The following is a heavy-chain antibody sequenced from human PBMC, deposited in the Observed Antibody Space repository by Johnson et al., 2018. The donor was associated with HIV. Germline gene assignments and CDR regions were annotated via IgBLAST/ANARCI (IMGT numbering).Heavy chain of an antibody. CDR2: ISFHATEK. Sequence: QVQLVESGGGVVQPGGSLGLSCTASGFTFSRNAMHWVRQPPGKGLEWVAVISFHATEKHYGDSVRGRFTISRDNSKNTLSLQMNSLRAEDTALYYCAKDQWMFDIWGQGTMVTVSS. J-gene: IGHJ3*02. D-gene: IGHD3-10*02. V-gene: IGHV3-30*04. CDR3: AKDQWMFDI. CDR1: GFTFSRNA.